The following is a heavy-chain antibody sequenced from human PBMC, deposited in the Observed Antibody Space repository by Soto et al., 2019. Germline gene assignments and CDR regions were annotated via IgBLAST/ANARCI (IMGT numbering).Heavy chain of an antibody. CDR3: ARDPGSTSSSFDY. Sequence: QVQLVQSEAEVKKPGSSVKVSCKASGGTFSSYTISWVRQAPGQGLEWMGRIIPILGIANYAQKFQGRVTITADKSTSTAYMELSSLRSEDTAVYYCARDPGSTSSSFDYWGQGTLVTVSS. D-gene: IGHD2-2*01. V-gene: IGHV1-69*08. CDR1: GGTFSSYT. J-gene: IGHJ4*02. CDR2: IIPILGIA.